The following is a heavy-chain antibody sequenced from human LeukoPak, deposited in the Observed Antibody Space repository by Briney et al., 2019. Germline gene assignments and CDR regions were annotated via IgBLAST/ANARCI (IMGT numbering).Heavy chain of an antibody. CDR3: ARAGREVTLYTDY. J-gene: IGHJ4*02. V-gene: IGHV3-30*04. CDR2: ISYDGSNK. CDR1: GFTFSSYA. D-gene: IGHD3-10*01. Sequence: GRSLRLSCAASGFTFSSYAMHWVRQAPGKGLEWVAVISYDGSNKYYTDSVKGRFTISRDNSKNTLYLQMNSLRAEDTAVYYCARAGREVTLYTDYWGQGTLVTVSS.